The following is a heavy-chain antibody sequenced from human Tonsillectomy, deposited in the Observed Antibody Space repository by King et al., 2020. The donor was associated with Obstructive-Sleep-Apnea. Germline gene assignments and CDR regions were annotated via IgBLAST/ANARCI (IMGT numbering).Heavy chain of an antibody. CDR1: GFTFSSYG. V-gene: IGHV3-33*01. D-gene: IGHD6-19*01. J-gene: IGHJ4*02. Sequence: VQLVESGGGVVQPGRSLRLSCAASGFTFSSYGMHWVRQAPGKGLEWVAVIWYDGRNKYYADSVKCRFTLSGDNSKNTLYLQMNSLRAEDTAVYYCARDRPYSSGWYRFDYWGQGTLVTVSS. CDR3: ARDRPYSSGWYRFDY. CDR2: IWYDGRNK.